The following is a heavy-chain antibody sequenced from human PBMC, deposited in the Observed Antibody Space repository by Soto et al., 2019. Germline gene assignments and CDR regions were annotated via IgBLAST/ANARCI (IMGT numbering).Heavy chain of an antibody. CDR2: ISGSGGST. J-gene: IGHJ6*03. D-gene: IGHD3-3*01. Sequence: GGSLRLSCAASGFTFSSYAMSWVRQAPGKGLEWVSAISGSGGSTYYADSVKGRFTISRDNSKNTLYLQMNSLRAEDTAVYYCAKSPVDDFWSGYYYYYMDVWGKGTTVTVSS. CDR1: GFTFSSYA. V-gene: IGHV3-23*01. CDR3: AKSPVDDFWSGYYYYYMDV.